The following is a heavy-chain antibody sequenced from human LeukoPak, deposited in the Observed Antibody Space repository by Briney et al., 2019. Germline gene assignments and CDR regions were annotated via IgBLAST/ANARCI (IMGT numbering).Heavy chain of an antibody. CDR2: IYYSGST. CDR3: ARSVRTVTTAIDYFDY. D-gene: IGHD4-17*01. J-gene: IGHJ4*02. V-gene: IGHV4-59*08. Sequence: PSETLSLTCTVSGGSISSYYWSWIRQPPGKGLEWIGYIYYSGSTNYNPSLKSRVTISVDTSKNQFSLKLSSVTAADTAVYYCARSVRTVTTAIDYFDYWGQGTLVTVSS. CDR1: GGSISSYY.